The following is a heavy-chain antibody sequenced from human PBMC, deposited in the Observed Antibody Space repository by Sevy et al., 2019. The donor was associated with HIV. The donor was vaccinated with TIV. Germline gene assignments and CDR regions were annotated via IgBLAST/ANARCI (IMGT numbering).Heavy chain of an antibody. CDR3: ARLNYGDCCYYYYYMVV. CDR1: GYTFTSYG. V-gene: IGHV1-18*04. D-gene: IGHD4-17*01. J-gene: IGHJ6*03. CDR2: ISANNGNT. Sequence: ASVKVSCKASGYTFTSYGISWVRQAPGQGLEWMGWISANNGNTNYAQKLQGRATMTTDTSTSTAYMELRSLRTDDTAVYYCARLNYGDCCYYYYYMVVWGKGTTVTGSS.